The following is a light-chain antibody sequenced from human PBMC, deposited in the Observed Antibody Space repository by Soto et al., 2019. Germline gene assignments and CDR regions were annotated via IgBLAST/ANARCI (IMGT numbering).Light chain of an antibody. CDR2: DVA. J-gene: IGLJ3*02. Sequence: QSALTQPASVSGSPGQSITISCTGTSSDIGSYNYVSWYQQHPGKAPKLIIYDVASRPSGVSDRFSGSKSGNTASLTISGLQAEDEADYYCSSYTNPLGVFGGGTQLTVL. V-gene: IGLV2-14*03. CDR3: SSYTNPLGV. CDR1: SSDIGSYNY.